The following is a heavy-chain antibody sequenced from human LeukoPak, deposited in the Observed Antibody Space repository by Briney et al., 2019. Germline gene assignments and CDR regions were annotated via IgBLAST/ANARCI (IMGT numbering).Heavy chain of an antibody. CDR2: MNPNSGNT. D-gene: IGHD3-9*01. Sequence: ASVKVSCKASGYTFTSYDINWVRQATGQGLEWMGWMNPNSGNTGYAQKFHGRVTITADKSTSTAYMELSSLRSEDTAVYYCASSLTGYPDDYWGQGTLVTVSS. CDR3: ASSLTGYPDDY. V-gene: IGHV1-8*03. CDR1: GYTFTSYD. J-gene: IGHJ4*02.